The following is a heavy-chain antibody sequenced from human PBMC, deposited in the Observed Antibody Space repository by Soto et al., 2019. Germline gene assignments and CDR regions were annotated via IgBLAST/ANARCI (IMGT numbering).Heavy chain of an antibody. V-gene: IGHV4-59*01. Sequence: SETLSLTCTVSGGSISSSYWSWIRQPPGKGLEWLAYIYDDGSANYNPSLKSRATISLDMAKNQFSLKLTSVTAADTAVYYCARDKYCSGGSCRKNWFDPWGQGTLVTVSS. CDR2: IYDDGSA. CDR1: GGSISSSY. CDR3: ARDKYCSGGSCRKNWFDP. D-gene: IGHD2-15*01. J-gene: IGHJ5*02.